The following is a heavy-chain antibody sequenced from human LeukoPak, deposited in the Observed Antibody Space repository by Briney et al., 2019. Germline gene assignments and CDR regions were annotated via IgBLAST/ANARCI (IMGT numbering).Heavy chain of an antibody. Sequence: ASVKVSCKASGYTFTSYGINWVRQAPGQGLEWMGWISAYNGDTNYAQKLQGRVTMTRDMSTSTVYMEPSSLRSEDTAVYYCASQFTTAGTGVDYWGQGTLVTVSS. J-gene: IGHJ4*02. V-gene: IGHV1-18*01. CDR2: ISAYNGDT. CDR1: GYTFTSYG. D-gene: IGHD6-13*01. CDR3: ASQFTTAGTGVDY.